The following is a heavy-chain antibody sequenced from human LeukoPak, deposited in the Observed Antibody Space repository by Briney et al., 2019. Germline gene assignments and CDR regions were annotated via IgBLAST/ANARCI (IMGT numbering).Heavy chain of an antibody. J-gene: IGHJ4*02. CDR1: GYSFISYW. Sequence: GESLKISCKCSGYSFISYWIRWVRQMPGKSLEWMGIIYPGDSDTRYSPSFQGQVTISADKSISTAYLQWSSLKASDTAMYYCARHYGGPTTAFDYWGQGTLVTVSS. CDR3: ARHYGGPTTAFDY. CDR2: IYPGDSDT. V-gene: IGHV5-51*01. D-gene: IGHD4-23*01.